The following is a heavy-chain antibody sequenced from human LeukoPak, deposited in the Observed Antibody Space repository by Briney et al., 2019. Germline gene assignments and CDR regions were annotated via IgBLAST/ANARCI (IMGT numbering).Heavy chain of an antibody. J-gene: IGHJ4*02. V-gene: IGHV1-24*01. CDR1: GYTLTELS. CDR3: ATYPILEVYGHEYFDY. Sequence: GAPVKVSCKVSGYTLTELSMHWVRQAPGKGLEWMGGFDPEDGESIYAQKFQGRVTMTEDTSTDTAYMELSSLRSEDTAVYYCATYPILEVYGHEYFDYWGQGTLVTVSS. CDR2: FDPEDGES. D-gene: IGHD2-21*01.